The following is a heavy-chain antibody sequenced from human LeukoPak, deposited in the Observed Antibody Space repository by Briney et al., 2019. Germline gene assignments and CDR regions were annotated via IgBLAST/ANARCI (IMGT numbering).Heavy chain of an antibody. CDR2: INHSGRT. Sequence: SETLSLTCAVYGGSFSGYYGSWIRQPPGKGLEGIGEINHSGRTNYNPSLKSRVTISVDTSKNQFSLKLSSVTAADTAVYYCARAGDGEIFDYWGQGTLVTVSS. CDR3: ARAGDGEIFDY. D-gene: IGHD4-17*01. CDR1: GGSFSGYY. J-gene: IGHJ4*02. V-gene: IGHV4-34*01.